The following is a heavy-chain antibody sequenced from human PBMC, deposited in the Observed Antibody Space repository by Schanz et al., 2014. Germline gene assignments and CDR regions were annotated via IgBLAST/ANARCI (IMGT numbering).Heavy chain of an antibody. CDR1: GFTFSSYT. D-gene: IGHD6-6*01. CDR3: VPMSIAAH. J-gene: IGHJ4*02. V-gene: IGHV3-21*01. CDR2: ISSTSTYL. Sequence: EVHLLESGGGLVQPGGSLRLSCAASGFTFSSYTMKWVRQAPGKGLEWVSSISSTSTYLYYADSVKGRFTISRDSARNSLYLQMSSLRAEDTAVYYCVPMSIAAHWGQGTLVTVSS.